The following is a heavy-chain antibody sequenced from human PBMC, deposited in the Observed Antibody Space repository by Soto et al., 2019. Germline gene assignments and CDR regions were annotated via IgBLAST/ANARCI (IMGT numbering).Heavy chain of an antibody. D-gene: IGHD1-26*01. CDR1: GFSFENFG. Sequence: GGSLRLSCAASGFSFENFGMSWVRQAPGKGLEWISSISGSGFKKYYADSVQGRFTISRDNSKSTVYLELNNLSAEDTAVYHCAKNQGVELVPLATVDWFDPWGQGSVVTVS. V-gene: IGHV3-23*01. J-gene: IGHJ5*02. CDR3: AKNQGVELVPLATVDWFDP. CDR2: ISGSGFKK.